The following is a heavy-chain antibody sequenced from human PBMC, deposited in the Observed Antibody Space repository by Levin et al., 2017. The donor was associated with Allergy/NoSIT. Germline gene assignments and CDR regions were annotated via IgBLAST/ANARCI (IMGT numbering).Heavy chain of an antibody. D-gene: IGHD3-3*01. CDR1: GFTFSSYE. CDR2: ISSSGSTI. CDR3: ARQLGNFWSGYNYCDY. Sequence: GGSLRLSCAASGFTFSSYEMNWVRQAPGKGLEWVSYISSSGSTIYYADSVKGRFTISRDNAKNSLYLQMNSLTAEDTAVYYCARQLGNFWSGYNYCDYWGQGTLVTVSS. V-gene: IGHV3-48*03. J-gene: IGHJ4*02.